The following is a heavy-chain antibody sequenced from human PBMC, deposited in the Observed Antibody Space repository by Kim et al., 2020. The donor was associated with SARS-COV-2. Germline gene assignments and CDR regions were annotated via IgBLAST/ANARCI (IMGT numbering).Heavy chain of an antibody. D-gene: IGHD6-13*01. V-gene: IGHV4-34*01. CDR2: INHSGST. Sequence: SETLSLTCAVYGGSFSGYYWSWIRQPPGKGLEWIGEINHSGSTNYNPSLKSRVTISVDTSKNQFSLKLSSVTAADTAVYYCASRLRGYSSSQPWFDYWG. J-gene: IGHJ4*01. CDR3: ASRLRGYSSSQPWFDY. CDR1: GGSFSGYY.